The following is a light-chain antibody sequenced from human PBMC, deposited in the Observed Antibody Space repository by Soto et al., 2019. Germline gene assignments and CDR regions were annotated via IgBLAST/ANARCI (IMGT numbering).Light chain of an antibody. Sequence: ENVLTQSPGTLSLSPGERATLSCRARQSVSSSYLAWYQQKPGQAPRLLIYGASSRATGIPDRFSGSGSGTDFTLTISRLEPEDFAVYYCQQYGSSPYTFGQGTKPEIK. CDR1: QSVSSSY. J-gene: IGKJ2*01. CDR2: GAS. CDR3: QQYGSSPYT. V-gene: IGKV3-20*01.